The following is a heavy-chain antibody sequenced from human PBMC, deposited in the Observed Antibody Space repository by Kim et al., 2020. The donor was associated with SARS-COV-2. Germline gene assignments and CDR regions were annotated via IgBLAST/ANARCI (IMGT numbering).Heavy chain of an antibody. Sequence: GGSLRLSCAASGFTFSSYAMSWVRQAPGKGLEWVSAISGSGGSTYYADSVKGRFTISRDNSKNTLYLQMNSLRAEDTAVYYCAKDSPRYCSSTSCSMFDPWGQGTLVTVSS. V-gene: IGHV3-23*01. CDR3: AKDSPRYCSSTSCSMFDP. J-gene: IGHJ5*02. CDR1: GFTFSSYA. CDR2: ISGSGGST. D-gene: IGHD2-2*01.